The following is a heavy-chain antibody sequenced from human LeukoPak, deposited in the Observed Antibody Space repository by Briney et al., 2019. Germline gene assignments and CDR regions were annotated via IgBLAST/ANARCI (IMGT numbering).Heavy chain of an antibody. J-gene: IGHJ4*02. CDR2: INPNSGGT. D-gene: IGHD4-23*01. CDR1: GYTFTDYY. CDR3: ARYGGFDY. V-gene: IGHV1-2*02. Sequence: ASVRLSCKASGYTFTDYYMHWVRQAPGQGLEWMGWINPNSGGTNCAQKFQGRVTMTRDTSISTAYMDLSRLRSDDTVVFYCARYGGFDYWGQGTLVSVSS.